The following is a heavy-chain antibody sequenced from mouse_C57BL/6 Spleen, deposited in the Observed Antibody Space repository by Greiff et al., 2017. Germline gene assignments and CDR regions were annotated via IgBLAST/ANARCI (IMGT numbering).Heavy chain of an antibody. CDR2: ISNGGGST. D-gene: IGHD2-5*01. V-gene: IGHV5-12*01. CDR1: GFTFSDYY. J-gene: IGHJ1*03. CDR3: ARHESKYWYFDV. Sequence: EVKLMESGGGLVQPGGSLKLSCAASGFTFSDYYMYWVRQTPEKRLEWVAYISNGGGSTYYPDTVKGRFTISRDNAKNTLYLQMSRLKSEDTAMYYCARHESKYWYFDVWGTGTTVTVSS.